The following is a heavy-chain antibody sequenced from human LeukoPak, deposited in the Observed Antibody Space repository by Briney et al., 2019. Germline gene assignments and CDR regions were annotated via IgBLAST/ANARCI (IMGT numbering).Heavy chain of an antibody. J-gene: IGHJ3*02. CDR3: ARDQGERRYSSSHDAFDI. D-gene: IGHD6-13*01. V-gene: IGHV3-53*01. CDR1: GFTVSSNY. Sequence: GSLRLSCAASGFTVSSNYMSWVRQAPGKGLEWVSVIYSGGSTYYADSVKGRFTISRDNSKNTLYLQMNSLRAEDTAVYYCARDQGERRYSSSHDAFDIWGQGTMVTVSS. CDR2: IYSGGST.